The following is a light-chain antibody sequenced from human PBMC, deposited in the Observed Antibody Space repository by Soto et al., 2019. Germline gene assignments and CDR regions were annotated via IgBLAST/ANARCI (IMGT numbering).Light chain of an antibody. CDR3: QQLNSYPIT. CDR2: AAS. J-gene: IGKJ5*01. V-gene: IGKV1-9*01. CDR1: QDISSY. Sequence: DIQLTQSPSFLSASVGDTVTITCRASQDISSYLAWYQQKPGKAPKLLIYAASTLQSGVPSRFSGSGSGTEVTLTISSLQPEDVGTYYCQQLNSYPITFGQGTRLEIK.